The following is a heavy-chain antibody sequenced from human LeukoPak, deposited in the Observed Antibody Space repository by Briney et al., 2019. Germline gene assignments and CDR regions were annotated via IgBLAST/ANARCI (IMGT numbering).Heavy chain of an antibody. CDR2: IYTSGTT. CDR3: ARGDTVTGTFDY. CDR1: GGSISSYY. D-gene: IGHD6-19*01. J-gene: IGHJ4*02. Sequence: PSETLSLTCTVSGGSISSYYWSWVRQPAGKALVWIGRIYTSGTTSYNPSLKSRVTISVDTSKNHFSLKLTSVTAADTAVYYCARGDTVTGTFDYWGQGALVTVSS. V-gene: IGHV4-4*07.